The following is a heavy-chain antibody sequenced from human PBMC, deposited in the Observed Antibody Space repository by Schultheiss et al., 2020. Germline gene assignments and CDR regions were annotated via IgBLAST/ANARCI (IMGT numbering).Heavy chain of an antibody. CDR2: ISYDGSKK. J-gene: IGHJ4*02. Sequence: GGSLRLSCAASGFTFSSYGMHWVRQAPGKGLEWVAVISYDGSKKYYADSVKGRFTISRDNSKNTLYLQMNSLRAEDTAVYYCTTDPIAVADPEIDYWGQGTLVTVSS. CDR3: TTDPIAVADPEIDY. CDR1: GFTFSSYG. D-gene: IGHD6-19*01. V-gene: IGHV3-30*03.